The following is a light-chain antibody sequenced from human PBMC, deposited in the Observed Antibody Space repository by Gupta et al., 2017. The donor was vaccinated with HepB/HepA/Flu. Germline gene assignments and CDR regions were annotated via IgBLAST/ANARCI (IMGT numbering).Light chain of an antibody. Sequence: EIVLTQSPATLSLSPGERATLTCRASQSIASSLAWYQQKPGQAPRLLIFDASNRATDVPARFSFSGSGTDFTFTISSLEPEDFAVDYCQQRDSGSPLYTFGQGTKVDIK. V-gene: IGKV3-11*01. CDR2: DAS. CDR3: QQRDSGSPLYT. CDR1: QSIASS. J-gene: IGKJ2*01.